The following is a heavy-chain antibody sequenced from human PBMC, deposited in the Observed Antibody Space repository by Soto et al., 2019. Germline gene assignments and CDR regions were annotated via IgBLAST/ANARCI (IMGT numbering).Heavy chain of an antibody. J-gene: IGHJ4*02. V-gene: IGHV1-18*01. CDR3: ARDVRAEVVVAAYFDY. CDR2: ISAYNGNT. CDR1: GYTFTSYG. D-gene: IGHD2-15*01. Sequence: ASVKVSCKASGYTFTSYGISWVRQAPGQGLEWMGWISAYNGNTNYAQKLQGRVTMTTDTSTSTAYMELSSLRSEDTAVYYCARDVRAEVVVAAYFDYWGQGTLVTVSS.